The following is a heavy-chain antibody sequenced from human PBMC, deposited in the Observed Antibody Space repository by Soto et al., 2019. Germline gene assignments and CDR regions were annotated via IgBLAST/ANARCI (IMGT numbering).Heavy chain of an antibody. CDR2: IYYSGST. CDR3: ATQEVGGSYVYTFDP. J-gene: IGHJ5*02. Sequence: SETLSLTCTVSGGSISSSNYYWGWIRQPPGKGLEWIGSIYYSGSTYYNPSLKSRVTISVDTSKHQFSLKLSSVTAADTAVYYCATQEVGGSYVYTFDPWGQGTLVTVSS. D-gene: IGHD1-26*01. V-gene: IGHV4-39*01. CDR1: GGSISSSNYY.